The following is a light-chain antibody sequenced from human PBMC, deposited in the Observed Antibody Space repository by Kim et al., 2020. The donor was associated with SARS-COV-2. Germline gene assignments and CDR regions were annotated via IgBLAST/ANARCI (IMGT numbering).Light chain of an antibody. V-gene: IGKV1-33*01. CDR2: DAS. CDR3: QQYDNLPIT. J-gene: IGKJ5*01. CDR1: QNVSNY. Sequence: DTQLTHSPSSLSASVGDRVTITCQASQNVSNYLNWFQQKPGKAPKLLIYDASNLETGVSSRFRGRGFGTDFTFTITNLQPEDYATYYCQQYDNLPITFGQGTRLEIK.